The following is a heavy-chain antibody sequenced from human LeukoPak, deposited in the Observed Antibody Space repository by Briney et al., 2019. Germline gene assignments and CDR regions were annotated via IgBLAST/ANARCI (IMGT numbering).Heavy chain of an antibody. V-gene: IGHV3-53*01. D-gene: IGHD2-2*01. CDR3: ARGLGYCTSTTCLLPFDY. CDR1: GFTVSTYY. J-gene: IGHJ4*02. Sequence: GGSLRLSCAASGFTVSTYYMTWVRRAPGKGLERVSVNSGGSTYYADSVKGRFTVSRDNSKNTLYLQMNSLRAEDTAMYYCARGLGYCTSTTCLLPFDYWGQGTLVTVSS. CDR2: NSGGST.